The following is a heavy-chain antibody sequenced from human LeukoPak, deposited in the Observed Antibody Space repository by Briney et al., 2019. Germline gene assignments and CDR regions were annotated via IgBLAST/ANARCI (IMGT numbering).Heavy chain of an antibody. D-gene: IGHD6-13*01. Sequence: PSETLSLTCTVSGGSISSYYWSWIRQPPGKGLEWIGSMYYSGTTYYNPSLKSRVTMSVDTSKNQFSLKLSSVIAADTAVYYCARERRDASSWYVPTWFDPWGQGTLVSVSS. CDR2: MYYSGTT. V-gene: IGHV4-59*12. CDR1: GGSISSYY. CDR3: ARERRDASSWYVPTWFDP. J-gene: IGHJ5*02.